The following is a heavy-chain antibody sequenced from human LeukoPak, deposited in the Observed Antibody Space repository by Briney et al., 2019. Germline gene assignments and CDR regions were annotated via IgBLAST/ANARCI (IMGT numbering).Heavy chain of an antibody. Sequence: SETLSLTCTVSGGSISSGSYYWTWIRQPAGKGLEWIGRIYPRSGTSNHNPSLKSRVTISVDTSKNQFSLKLSSVTAADTAVYFCATTQLFMITFGGVMSDWGQGTLVTVSS. CDR1: GGSISSGSYY. D-gene: IGHD3-16*01. CDR3: ATTQLFMITFGGVMSD. CDR2: IYPRSGTS. V-gene: IGHV4-61*02. J-gene: IGHJ4*02.